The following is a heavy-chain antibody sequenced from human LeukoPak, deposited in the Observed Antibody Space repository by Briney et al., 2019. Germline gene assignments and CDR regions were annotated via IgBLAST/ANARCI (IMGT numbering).Heavy chain of an antibody. Sequence: SETLSLTCAASGVSFSGYYWSWIRQPPGKGLEWLGNIYYTGSTYYNASLQSRVTISIDMTKNQFSLRLSSVTAADTAMYYCVKSGGYGLIDYWGQGTLVTVSS. J-gene: IGHJ4*02. V-gene: IGHV4-59*04. CDR2: IYYTGST. CDR1: GVSFSGYY. D-gene: IGHD6-19*01. CDR3: VKSGGYGLIDY.